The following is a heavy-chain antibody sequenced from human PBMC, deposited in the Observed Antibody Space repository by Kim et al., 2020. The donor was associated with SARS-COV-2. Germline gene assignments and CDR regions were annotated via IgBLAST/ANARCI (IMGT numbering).Heavy chain of an antibody. CDR3: ARETGDDDLDYDILTGYDY. J-gene: IGHJ4*02. Sequence: GGSLRLSCAASGFTFSSYWMSWVRQAPGKGLEWVANIKQDGSEKYYVDSVKGRFTISRDNAKNSLYLQMNSLRAEDTAVYYCARETGDDDLDYDILTGYDYWGQGTLVTVSS. CDR1: GFTFSSYW. V-gene: IGHV3-7*01. D-gene: IGHD3-9*01. CDR2: IKQDGSEK.